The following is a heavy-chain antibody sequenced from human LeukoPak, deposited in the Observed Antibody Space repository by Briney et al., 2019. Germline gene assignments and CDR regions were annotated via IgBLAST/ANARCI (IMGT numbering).Heavy chain of an antibody. CDR2: ISGDGGST. CDR1: GFTFDDYA. Sequence: PGGSLRLSCAASGFTFDDYAMRWVRQAPGKGLEWVSLISGDGGSTYYADSVKGRFTISRENRKNSMYLQMNSLRTEDTALYYCAKVVMGHAFDIWGQGTMVTVSS. V-gene: IGHV3-43*02. CDR3: AKVVMGHAFDI. D-gene: IGHD3-22*01. J-gene: IGHJ3*02.